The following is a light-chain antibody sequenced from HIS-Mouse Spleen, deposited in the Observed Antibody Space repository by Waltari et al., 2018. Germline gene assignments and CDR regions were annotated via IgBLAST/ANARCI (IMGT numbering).Light chain of an antibody. CDR3: SSYAGSKDV. CDR2: EVS. J-gene: IGLJ1*01. CDR1: SRDVGGYNY. Sequence: QSALTQPPSASGSPGQSVTISCTGTSRDVGGYNYVPWYQQHPGKAPKLMIYEVSKRPSGVPDRFSGSKSGNTASLTVSGLQAEDGADYYCSSYAGSKDVFGTGTKVTVL. V-gene: IGLV2-8*01.